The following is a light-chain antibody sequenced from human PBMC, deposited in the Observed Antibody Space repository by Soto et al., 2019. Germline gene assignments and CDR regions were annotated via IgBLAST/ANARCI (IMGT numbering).Light chain of an antibody. CDR2: EDS. J-gene: IGLJ1*01. V-gene: IGLV2-23*02. CDR1: SSDVGSYKF. CDR3: CSYAGTTNV. Sequence: QSALTQPASVSESPGQSITIPCTGTSSDVGSYKFVSWHQHHPGKAPKLMIYEDSKRPSGVSDRFSGSKSGNTASLTISGLQADDEADYYCCSYAGTTNVFGTGTKVTVL.